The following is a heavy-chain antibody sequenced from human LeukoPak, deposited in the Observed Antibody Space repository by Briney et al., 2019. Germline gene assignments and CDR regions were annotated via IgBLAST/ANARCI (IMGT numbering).Heavy chain of an antibody. J-gene: IGHJ4*02. CDR2: ISSSSSYI. D-gene: IGHD5-12*01. V-gene: IGHV3-21*01. CDR3: ARGRGATRSQYYFDY. Sequence: GGSQRLSCAASGFTFSSYSMNWVRQAPGKGLEWVSSISSSSSYIYYADSVKGRFTISRDNAKNSLYLQMNSLRAEDTAVYYCARGRGATRSQYYFDYWGQGTLVTVSS. CDR1: GFTFSSYS.